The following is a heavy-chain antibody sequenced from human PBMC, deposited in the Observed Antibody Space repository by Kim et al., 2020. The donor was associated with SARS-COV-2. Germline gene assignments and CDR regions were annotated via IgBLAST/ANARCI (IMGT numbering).Heavy chain of an antibody. V-gene: IGHV1-69*04. D-gene: IGHD4-4*01. CDR3: AREGDDYSMVGNAFDI. J-gene: IGHJ3*02. Sequence: QKFQGRLTISADKSASTVYMELSSLRSDDTALYYCAREGDDYSMVGNAFDIWGQGTLVTVSS.